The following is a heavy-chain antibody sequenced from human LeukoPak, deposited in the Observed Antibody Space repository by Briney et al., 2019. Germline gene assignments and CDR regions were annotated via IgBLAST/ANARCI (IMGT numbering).Heavy chain of an antibody. CDR3: ARRRIAVAGRHSIFDY. D-gene: IGHD6-19*01. CDR1: GGSISSSSYY. Sequence: PSETLSLTCTVSGGSISSSSYYWGWIRQPPGKGLEWIGEINHSGSTNYNPSLKSRVTISVDTSKNQFSLKLSSVTAADTAVYYCARRRIAVAGRHSIFDYWGQGTLVTVSS. CDR2: INHSGST. J-gene: IGHJ4*02. V-gene: IGHV4-39*07.